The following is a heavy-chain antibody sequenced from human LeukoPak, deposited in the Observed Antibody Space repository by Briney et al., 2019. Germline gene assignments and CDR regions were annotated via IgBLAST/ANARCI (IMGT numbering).Heavy chain of an antibody. Sequence: ASVKVSCKPFGYTFNTYGITWVRQAPGQGLEWMGWISPYNGNTNYAQKFQGRVTLTTDTSTSTAYMELRSLTADDTAVYYCAKYMVGGYSYGHFDYWGQGTLVTVSS. CDR2: ISPYNGNT. CDR3: AKYMVGGYSYGHFDY. V-gene: IGHV1-18*01. CDR1: GYTFNTYG. D-gene: IGHD5-18*01. J-gene: IGHJ4*02.